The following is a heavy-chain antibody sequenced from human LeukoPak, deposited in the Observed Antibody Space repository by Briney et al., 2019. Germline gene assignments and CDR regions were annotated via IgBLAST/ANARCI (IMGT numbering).Heavy chain of an antibody. Sequence: SCKASGYTFTAFYVHWVRQAPGKGLEWVAVISYDGSNKYYADSVKGRFTISRDNSKNTLYLQMNSLRAEDTAVYYCARGDCSSTSCYTRGNYGMDVWGQGTTVTVSS. CDR3: ARGDCSSTSCYTRGNYGMDV. CDR2: ISYDGSNK. V-gene: IGHV3-30*04. CDR1: GYTFTAFY. J-gene: IGHJ6*02. D-gene: IGHD2-2*02.